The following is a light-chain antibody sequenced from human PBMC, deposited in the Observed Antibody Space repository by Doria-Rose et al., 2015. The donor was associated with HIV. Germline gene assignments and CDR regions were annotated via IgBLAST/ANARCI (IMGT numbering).Light chain of an antibody. Sequence: DIRMTQSPFTLSASVGDRVTITCRASQSISSWLAWYQQKPGKAPKLLIYKASSLESGVPSRFSGSGSGTEFTLTISSLQPDDFATYHCQQYNSYPLTFGGGTKVEIK. CDR2: KAS. J-gene: IGKJ4*01. V-gene: IGKV1-5*03. CDR1: QSISSW. CDR3: QQYNSYPLT.